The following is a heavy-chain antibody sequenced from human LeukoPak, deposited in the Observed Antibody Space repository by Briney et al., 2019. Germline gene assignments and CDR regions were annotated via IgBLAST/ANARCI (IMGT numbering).Heavy chain of an antibody. D-gene: IGHD5-18*01. CDR1: GGSISTYY. CDR3: ARGYRGYIYGLPYYYMDA. Sequence: SETLSLTCAVSGGSISTYYWSWIRQPPGKGLEWTGYIYYSGSTNYNPSLRSRVTISLDTSRNQFSLKLGSVTAADTAIYYCARGYRGYIYGLPYYYMDAWGKGTTVTISS. CDR2: IYYSGST. V-gene: IGHV4-59*01. J-gene: IGHJ6*03.